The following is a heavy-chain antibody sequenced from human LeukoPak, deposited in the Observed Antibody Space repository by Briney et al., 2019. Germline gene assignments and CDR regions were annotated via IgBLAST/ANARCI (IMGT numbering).Heavy chain of an antibody. J-gene: IGHJ4*02. CDR2: ISWNSGSI. CDR3: AKDMSGYAQKIDY. D-gene: IGHD5-12*01. V-gene: IGHV3-9*01. CDR1: GFTFDDYA. Sequence: GGSLRLSCAASGFTFDDYAMHWVRQAPGKGLEWVSGISWNSGSIGYADSVKGRFTISRDNAKNSLYLQMNSLRAEDTALYYCAKDMSGYAQKIDYWGQGTLVTVSS.